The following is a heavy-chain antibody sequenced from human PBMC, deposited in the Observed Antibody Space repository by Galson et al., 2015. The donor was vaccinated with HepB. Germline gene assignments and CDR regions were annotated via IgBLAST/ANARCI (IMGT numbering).Heavy chain of an antibody. CDR1: GGTFSSYA. D-gene: IGHD2-2*01. CDR2: VIPIFGTA. J-gene: IGHJ6*02. V-gene: IGHV1-69*13. Sequence: SVKVSCKASGGTFSSYAISWVRQAPGQGLEWMGGVIPIFGTANYAQKFQGRVTITADESTSTAYMELSSLRSEDTAVYYCASGSCSSTSCPYYYYYGMDVWGQGTTVTVSS. CDR3: ASGSCSSTSCPYYYYYGMDV.